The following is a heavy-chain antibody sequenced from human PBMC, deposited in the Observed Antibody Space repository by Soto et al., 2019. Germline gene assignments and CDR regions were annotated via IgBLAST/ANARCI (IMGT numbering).Heavy chain of an antibody. CDR1: GGSISSGGYS. CDR3: ARAHGSGWGAFDI. V-gene: IGHV4-30-2*01. D-gene: IGHD3-10*01. J-gene: IGHJ3*02. Sequence: HLQLQESGSGLVKPSQTLSLTCAVSGGSISSGGYSWSWIRQPPGKGLEWIGYIYHSGSTYYNPSLKSRVTISVDRSKNQFSLKLSSVTAADTAVYYCARAHGSGWGAFDIWGQGTMVTVSS. CDR2: IYHSGST.